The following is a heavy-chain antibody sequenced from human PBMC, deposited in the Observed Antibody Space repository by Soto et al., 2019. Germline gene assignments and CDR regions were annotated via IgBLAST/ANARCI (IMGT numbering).Heavy chain of an antibody. J-gene: IGHJ3*02. CDR1: GYTFSGSA. V-gene: IGHV3-73*01. D-gene: IGHD2-2*02. CDR2: IRSKANSYAT. Sequence: ASVKVSCKASGYTFSGSAMHWVRQASGKGLEWVGRIRSKANSYATAYAASVKGRFTISRDDSKNTAYLQMNSLKTEDTAVYYCTRRLEDIVVVPAAIKAFDIWGQGTMVTVSS. CDR3: TRRLEDIVVVPAAIKAFDI.